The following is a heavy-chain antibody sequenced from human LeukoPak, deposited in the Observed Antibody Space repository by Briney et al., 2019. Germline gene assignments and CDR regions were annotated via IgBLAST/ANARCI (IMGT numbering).Heavy chain of an antibody. V-gene: IGHV3-30-3*01. CDR1: GFTFSSYA. CDR2: ISYDGINK. Sequence: GRSLRLSCAASGFTFSSYAMHWVRQAPGKGLEWVAVISYDGINKYYADSVKGRFTISRDNSKNTLYLQMNSLRAEDTAVYYCARGARPWDYWGQGTLVTVSS. CDR3: ARGARPWDY. J-gene: IGHJ4*02.